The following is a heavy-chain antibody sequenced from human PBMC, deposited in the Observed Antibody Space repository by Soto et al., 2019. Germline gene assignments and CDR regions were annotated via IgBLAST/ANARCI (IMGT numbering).Heavy chain of an antibody. Sequence: QVQLVQSGAEVKKPGASVRVSCKSSGYTFTSYAMHWVRQAPGQRLEWMGWINAGNGNTKYSQKFQGRITITRDTSATTAYMELSSLRSEDTAVYYCARGIAVPVDPDYWGQGTLVTVSS. D-gene: IGHD6-19*01. J-gene: IGHJ4*02. V-gene: IGHV1-3*01. CDR1: GYTFTSYA. CDR2: INAGNGNT. CDR3: ARGIAVPVDPDY.